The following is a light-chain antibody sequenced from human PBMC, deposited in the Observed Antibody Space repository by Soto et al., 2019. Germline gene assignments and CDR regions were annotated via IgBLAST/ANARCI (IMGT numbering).Light chain of an antibody. CDR3: SSYTTSSTYV. Sequence: SVLTQPPPLAGSPGQSVALSFPGTSRDVGSYNRVSWYQQPPGTAPKLMIYDVSNRPSGVPDRFSGSKSGNTASLTISGLQAEDEADYYCSSYTTSSTYVFGTGTKVTVL. CDR1: SRDVGSYNR. V-gene: IGLV2-18*02. J-gene: IGLJ1*01. CDR2: DVS.